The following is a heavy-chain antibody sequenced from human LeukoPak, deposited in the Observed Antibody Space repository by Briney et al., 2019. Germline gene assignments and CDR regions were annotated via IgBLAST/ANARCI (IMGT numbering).Heavy chain of an antibody. V-gene: IGHV4-30-2*01. Sequence: SQTLSLTCAVSGGSISSGGYSWSWIQQPPGKGLEWIGYIYQSGTTYYKPSLKSRVTISVDRSKNQFSLKLSSVTAADTAVYYCARGGSSWELDYWGQGTLVTVSS. CDR2: IYQSGTT. D-gene: IGHD6-13*01. CDR3: ARGGSSWELDY. CDR1: GGSISSGGYS. J-gene: IGHJ4*02.